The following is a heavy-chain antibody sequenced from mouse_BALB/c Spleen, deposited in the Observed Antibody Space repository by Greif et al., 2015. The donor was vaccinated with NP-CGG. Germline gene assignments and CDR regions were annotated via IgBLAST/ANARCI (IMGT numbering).Heavy chain of an antibody. CDR1: GYAFSSYW. J-gene: IGHJ2*01. CDR2: IYPGDGDT. D-gene: IGHD1-1*01. V-gene: IGHV1-80*01. CDR3: ARFYYYGSSYVDY. Sequence: QVQLQQSGAELVRPGSSVKISCKASGYAFSSYWMNWVKQRPGQGLEWIGQIYPGDGDTNYNGKFKGKATLTADKSSSTAYMQLSSLTSEDSAVYFCARFYYYGSSYVDYWGQGTTLTVSS.